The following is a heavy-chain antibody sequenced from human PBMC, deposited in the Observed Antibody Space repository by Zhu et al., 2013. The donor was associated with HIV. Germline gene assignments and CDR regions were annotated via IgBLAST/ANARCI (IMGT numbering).Heavy chain of an antibody. V-gene: IGHV1-46*01. CDR2: INPIDGNT. D-gene: IGHD3-22*01. CDR1: SNTITRYY. Sequence: VQLVQSGAEVKKPGASVTVSCKASSNTITRYYIHWVRQAPGQGLEWMAIINPIDGNTRYAPKFQGRVSMTRDTSTNTVYMELSSLRSDDTAVYYCARVRPYYYDSDYYYLDPYYYYYGMDVWGQGTTVTVSS. CDR3: ARVRPYYYDSDYYYLDPYYYYYGMDV. J-gene: IGHJ6*02.